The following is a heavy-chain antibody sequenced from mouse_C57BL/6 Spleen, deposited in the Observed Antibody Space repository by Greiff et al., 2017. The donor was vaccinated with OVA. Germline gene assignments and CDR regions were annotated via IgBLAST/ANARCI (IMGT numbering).Heavy chain of an antibody. CDR3: AAGITTNFDY. J-gene: IGHJ2*01. V-gene: IGHV14-2*01. CDR1: GFTITDYY. CDR2: IDPEDGET. Sequence: VQLQQSGAELVKPGASVKLSCTASGFTITDYYMHWVKQRPEQGLEWIGRIDPEDGETKYAPNFKGKATITADTSSNTAYLQLSSLTSEDTAVYYCAAGITTNFDYWGQGTTLTVSS. D-gene: IGHD1-1*01.